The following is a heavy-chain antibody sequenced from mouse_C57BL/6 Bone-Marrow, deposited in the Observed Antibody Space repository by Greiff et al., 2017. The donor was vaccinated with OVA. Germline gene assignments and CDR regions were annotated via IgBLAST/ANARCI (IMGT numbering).Heavy chain of an antibody. J-gene: IGHJ3*01. D-gene: IGHD2-4*01. CDR2: IDPENGDT. CDR3: TEGNDDDDGGFAY. Sequence: EVMLVESGAELVRPGASVKLSCTASGFNIKDDYMHWVKQRPEQGLEWIGWIDPENGDTEYASKFQGQATITADTSSNTAYLQRSSLTSEDTAVYYCTEGNDDDDGGFAYWGQGTLVTVSA. CDR1: GFNIKDDY. V-gene: IGHV14-4*01.